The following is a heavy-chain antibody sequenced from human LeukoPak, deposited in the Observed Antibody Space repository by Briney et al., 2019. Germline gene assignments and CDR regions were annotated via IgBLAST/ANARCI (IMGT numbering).Heavy chain of an antibody. CDR2: TFYRGST. D-gene: IGHD2-8*01. Sequence: SETLSLTCTVSGGSISSYFWNWMRQSPGKGLEWIGKTFYRGSTNYNPSLKSRVTMSIDTSKNQFSLKLSSVTAADTAVYYCARSLRSFSYFDYWGQGTLVTVSS. V-gene: IGHV4-59*12. J-gene: IGHJ4*02. CDR3: ARSLRSFSYFDY. CDR1: GGSISSYF.